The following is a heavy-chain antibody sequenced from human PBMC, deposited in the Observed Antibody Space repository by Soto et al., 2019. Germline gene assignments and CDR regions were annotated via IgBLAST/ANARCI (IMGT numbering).Heavy chain of an antibody. J-gene: IGHJ4*02. CDR2: VSHSGST. V-gene: IGHV4-34*02. Sequence: QVQLQQWGAGLLKPSETLSLTCAVYGGSFSDYYWSWIRQTPEKGLEWIGYVSHSGSTTYNPSLKNRVTIAIHTSRNQCSLTLNSVTAADTAMYGCSREEPASRHHDYWGQGNLVTVSS. CDR3: SREEPASRHHDY. D-gene: IGHD1-26*01. CDR1: GGSFSDYY.